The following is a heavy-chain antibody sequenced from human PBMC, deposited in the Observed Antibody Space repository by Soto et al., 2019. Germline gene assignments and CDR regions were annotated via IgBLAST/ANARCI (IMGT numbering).Heavy chain of an antibody. Sequence: SETLSLTCAVSGGSISRSNWWSWVRQPPGKGLEWIGESYHSGSTKYNPSLKSRVTISVDKSKNQFSLKLSSVTAADTAVYYCARVSGSYYYVMDVWGQGTTVTVSS. CDR2: SYHSGST. CDR1: GGSISRSNW. CDR3: ARVSGSYYYVMDV. V-gene: IGHV4-4*02. J-gene: IGHJ6*02.